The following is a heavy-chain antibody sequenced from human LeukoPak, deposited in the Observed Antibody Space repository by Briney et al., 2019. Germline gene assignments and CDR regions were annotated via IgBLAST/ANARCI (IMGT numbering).Heavy chain of an antibody. CDR2: ISYDGSSK. Sequence: PGGSLRLSCAASGFTFSSYGMHWVRQAPGKGLEWVAVISYDGSSKYYADSVKGRFTISRDNSKNTLYLQMNSLRAEDTAVYYCAKPYSSSWSIFDYWGQGTLVTVSS. V-gene: IGHV3-30*18. D-gene: IGHD6-13*01. CDR3: AKPYSSSWSIFDY. J-gene: IGHJ4*02. CDR1: GFTFSSYG.